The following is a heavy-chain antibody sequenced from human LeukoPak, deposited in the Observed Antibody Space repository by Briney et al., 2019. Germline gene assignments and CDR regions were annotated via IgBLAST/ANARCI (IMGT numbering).Heavy chain of an antibody. CDR1: GGSISSYY. CDR3: ARDGDYIPWGYYYGMDV. Sequence: SETLSLTCTVSGGSISSYYWSWIRQPPGKGLEWIGYIYYSGSTNYNPSLKSRVTISVDTSKNQFSLKLSSVTAADTAVYYCARDGDYIPWGYYYGMDVWGQGTTVTVSS. J-gene: IGHJ6*02. D-gene: IGHD2-2*02. V-gene: IGHV4-59*01. CDR2: IYYSGST.